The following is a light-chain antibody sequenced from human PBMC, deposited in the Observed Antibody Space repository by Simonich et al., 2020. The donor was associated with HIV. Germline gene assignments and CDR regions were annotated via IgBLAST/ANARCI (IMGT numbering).Light chain of an antibody. J-gene: IGKJ1*01. V-gene: IGKV1-5*03. CDR3: QQYFSTPPWT. Sequence: DIQMTQSPSTLSASVGDRVTITCRASQSISSWLAWYQQKPGKAPKLLIYKASSLESGVPSRFSGSGSGTEFTLTISSLQPEDFATYYCQQYFSTPPWTFGRGTRVEIK. CDR2: KAS. CDR1: QSISSW.